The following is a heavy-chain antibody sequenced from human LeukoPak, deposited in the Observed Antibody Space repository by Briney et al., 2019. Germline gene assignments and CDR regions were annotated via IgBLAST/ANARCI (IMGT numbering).Heavy chain of an antibody. CDR1: GFTFSSYS. J-gene: IGHJ4*02. Sequence: GGSLRLSCAASGFTFSSYSMNWVRQAPGKGLEWVSSISSSSSYIYYADSVKGRFTISRDNAKNSLYLQMNSLRAEDTAVYYCARDPHCSSTSCFFDYWVQGTLVTVSS. CDR2: ISSSSSYI. D-gene: IGHD2-2*01. CDR3: ARDPHCSSTSCFFDY. V-gene: IGHV3-21*01.